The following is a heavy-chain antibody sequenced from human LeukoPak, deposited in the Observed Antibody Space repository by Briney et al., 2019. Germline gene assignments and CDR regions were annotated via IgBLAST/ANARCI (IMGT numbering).Heavy chain of an antibody. J-gene: IGHJ4*02. CDR3: ARTGSYGSGSYSHY. CDR1: GRTFSSYA. Sequence: SVKVCCKAAGRTFSSYAISWVRQAPGQGLEWMGGIIPIFGTANYAQKFPRRVTITANEYTNTAYMELSSRRSEDTAVYYCARTGSYGSGSYSHYWGQGTMVTVAS. V-gene: IGHV1-69*01. CDR2: IIPIFGTA. D-gene: IGHD3-10*01.